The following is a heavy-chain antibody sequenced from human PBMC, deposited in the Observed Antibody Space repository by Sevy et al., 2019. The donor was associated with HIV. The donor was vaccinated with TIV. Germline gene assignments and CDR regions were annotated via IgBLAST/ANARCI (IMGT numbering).Heavy chain of an antibody. V-gene: IGHV3-15*01. D-gene: IGHD3-16*02. CDR1: EFTVSNAW. Sequence: GGSLRLSCAASEFTVSNAWMSWVRQAPGKGLEWVGLIKSKTDGGTTDYAAPVKGRFTISRDDSKNTLYLQMSSLKNEDTVVYYCTTEACDGDEYVGGSYRSYYFYGMDVWGQGTTVTVSS. CDR3: TTEACDGDEYVGGSYRSYYFYGMDV. CDR2: IKSKTDGGTT. J-gene: IGHJ6*02.